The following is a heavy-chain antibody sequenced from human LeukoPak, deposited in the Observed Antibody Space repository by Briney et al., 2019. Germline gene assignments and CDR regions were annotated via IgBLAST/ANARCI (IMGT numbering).Heavy chain of an antibody. J-gene: IGHJ6*02. V-gene: IGHV4-59*01. D-gene: IGHD6-13*01. CDR1: GGSISSYY. CDR3: ARFSQQLAQYYYYGMDV. CDR2: IYDSGST. Sequence: SETLSLTCTVSGGSISSYYWSWIRQPPGKGLEWIGYIYDSGSTNYNPSLKSRVTISVDTSKNQFSLKLSSVTAADAAVYYCARFSQQLAQYYYYGMDVWGQGTTVTVSS.